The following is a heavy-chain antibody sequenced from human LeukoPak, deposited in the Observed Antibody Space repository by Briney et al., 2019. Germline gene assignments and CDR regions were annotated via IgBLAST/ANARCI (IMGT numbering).Heavy chain of an antibody. J-gene: IGHJ4*02. CDR2: IYYTGST. V-gene: IGHV4-39*07. D-gene: IGHD6-19*01. Sequence: SETLSLTCIVSGVSIAINNFYWGWIRQPPGKGLEWIGTIYYTGSTYYNPSLKSRVTISVDTSKNQFSLKLSSVTAADTAVYYCARDGSSGWYGNYYFDYWGQGTLVTVSS. CDR3: ARDGSSGWYGNYYFDY. CDR1: GVSIAINNFY.